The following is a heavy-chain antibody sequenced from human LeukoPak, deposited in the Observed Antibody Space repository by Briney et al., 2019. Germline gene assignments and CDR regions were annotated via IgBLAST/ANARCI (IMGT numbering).Heavy chain of an antibody. V-gene: IGHV3-21*01. D-gene: IGHD5-18*01. Sequence: GGSLRLSCAASGFTFSSYSMNWVRQAPGKGLEWVSSISSSSSYIYYADSVKGRFTISRDNAKNSLYLQMNSLRAEDTAVYYCARGVYSYGYYFDYWGQGTLVTVSS. CDR2: ISSSSSYI. CDR1: GFTFSSYS. CDR3: ARGVYSYGYYFDY. J-gene: IGHJ4*02.